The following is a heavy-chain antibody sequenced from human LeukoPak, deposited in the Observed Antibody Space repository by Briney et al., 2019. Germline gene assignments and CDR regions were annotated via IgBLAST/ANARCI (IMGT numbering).Heavy chain of an antibody. Sequence: GGSLRLSCAASGFTFSSYGMHWVRQAPGKGLEWVAFIRYDGSNKNSADSVKGRFTISRDNSKNTLYLQMNSLRTEGTAVYYCAKGPDSGYGEDYWGQGTLVTVSS. V-gene: IGHV3-30*02. CDR1: GFTFSSYG. J-gene: IGHJ4*02. CDR2: IRYDGSNK. D-gene: IGHD5-12*01. CDR3: AKGPDSGYGEDY.